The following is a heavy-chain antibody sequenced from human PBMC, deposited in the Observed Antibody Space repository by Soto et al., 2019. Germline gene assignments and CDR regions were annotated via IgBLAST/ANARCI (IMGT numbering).Heavy chain of an antibody. CDR3: ARDLYYDILTGYYRDNWFDP. CDR1: GFTFSSYS. D-gene: IGHD3-9*01. Sequence: GGSLRLSCAASGFTFSSYSMSWVRQAPGKGLEWVSYISGSSSSTYYADSVKGRFTISRDNAKNSLYLQMNSLRDEDTAVYYCARDLYYDILTGYYRDNWFDPWGQGTLVTVSS. J-gene: IGHJ5*02. CDR2: ISGSSSST. V-gene: IGHV3-48*02.